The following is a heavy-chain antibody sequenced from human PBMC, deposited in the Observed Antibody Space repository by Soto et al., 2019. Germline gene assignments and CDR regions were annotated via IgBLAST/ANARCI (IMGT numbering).Heavy chain of an antibody. Sequence: ASVKVSCKPSGYTFTSYGITWVRQAPGQGLEWMGWISARYAQKFQGRVTMTRDTSTSTVYMEVSSLRSEDTAVYYCARSGYSGYAFGYWGQGTQVTVSS. D-gene: IGHD5-12*01. CDR1: GYTFTSYG. CDR2: ISA. V-gene: IGHV1-18*01. CDR3: ARSGYSGYAFGY. J-gene: IGHJ4*02.